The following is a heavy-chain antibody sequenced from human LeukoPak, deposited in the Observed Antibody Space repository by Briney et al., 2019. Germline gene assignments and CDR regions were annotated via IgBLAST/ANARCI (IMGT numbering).Heavy chain of an antibody. J-gene: IGHJ6*02. Sequence: SETLSLTCAVYGGSFSGYYWSWIRQPPGKGLEWIGEINHRGSTNYNPSLKSRVTISVDTSKNQFSLKLSSVTAADTAVYYCARAISGYSYGYSSIWGQGTTVTVSS. D-gene: IGHD5-18*01. CDR1: GGSFSGYY. CDR2: INHRGST. CDR3: ARAISGYSYGYSSI. V-gene: IGHV4-34*01.